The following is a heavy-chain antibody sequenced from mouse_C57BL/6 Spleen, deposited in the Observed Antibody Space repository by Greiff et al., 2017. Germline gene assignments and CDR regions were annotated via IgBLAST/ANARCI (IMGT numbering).Heavy chain of an antibody. CDR2: ISYDGSN. J-gene: IGHJ3*01. Sequence: ESGPGLVKPSQSLSLTCSVTGYSITSGYYWNWIRQFPGNKLEWMGYISYDGSNNYNPSLKNRISITRDTSKNQFFLKLNSVTTEDTATYYCARLGDYDVFAYWGQGTLVTVSA. CDR1: GYSITSGYY. D-gene: IGHD2-4*01. CDR3: ARLGDYDVFAY. V-gene: IGHV3-6*01.